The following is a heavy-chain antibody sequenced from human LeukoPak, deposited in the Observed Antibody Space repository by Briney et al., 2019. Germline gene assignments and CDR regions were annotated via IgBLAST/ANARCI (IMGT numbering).Heavy chain of an antibody. J-gene: IGHJ3*01. Sequence: GRSLRLSCAASGFTFSSYCMHWVRQGPGKGRVWVSRINSDGSSTSYADSVKGRFTISRDNAKNTLYMQMNSLRAADTAVYYCARDNNRGALDFWGQGTMVTVSS. D-gene: IGHD2/OR15-2a*01. CDR1: GFTFSSYC. CDR3: ARDNNRGALDF. V-gene: IGHV3-74*01. CDR2: INSDGSST.